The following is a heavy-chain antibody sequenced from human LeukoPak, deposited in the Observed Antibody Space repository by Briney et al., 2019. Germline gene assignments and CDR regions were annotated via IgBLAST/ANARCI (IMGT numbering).Heavy chain of an antibody. D-gene: IGHD3-10*01. Sequence: GGSLRLSCAASGFTFSSYWMSWVRQAPGKGLEWVANIKQDGSEKYYVDSVKGRFTISRDNAKNSLYLQMNSLRAEDTAVYYCARVGFGEFLLSRKYYYYMEVWGKGTTVTVSS. J-gene: IGHJ6*03. CDR1: GFTFSSYW. V-gene: IGHV3-7*01. CDR2: IKQDGSEK. CDR3: ARVGFGEFLLSRKYYYYMEV.